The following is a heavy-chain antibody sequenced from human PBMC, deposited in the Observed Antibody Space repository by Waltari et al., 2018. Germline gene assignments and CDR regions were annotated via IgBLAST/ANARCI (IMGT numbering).Heavy chain of an antibody. Sequence: QVQLVQSGAEVKKPGSSVKVSCKASGGTFSSYTISWVRQAPGQGLEWMGRIIPILGIANYAQKFQGRVTITADKSTSTAYMELSSLRSEDTAVYYCARAKPFGVVNPMGYFDYWGQGTLVTVSS. CDR1: GGTFSSYT. D-gene: IGHD3-3*01. CDR3: ARAKPFGVVNPMGYFDY. CDR2: IIPILGIA. V-gene: IGHV1-69*02. J-gene: IGHJ4*02.